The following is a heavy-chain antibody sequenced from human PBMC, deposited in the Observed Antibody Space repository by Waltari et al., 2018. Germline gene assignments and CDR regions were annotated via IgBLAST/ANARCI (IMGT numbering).Heavy chain of an antibody. J-gene: IGHJ4*02. CDR2: INPNRGGP. Sequence: QVQLVQSGAEVKKPGASVKVSCKASGYTFTGYYMHWVRQAPGQGLEWMGWINPNRGGPNYAQKFQGRVTMTRDTSISTAYMELSRLRSDDTAVYYCARAFGSTTLDYWGQGTLVTVSS. CDR1: GYTFTGYY. V-gene: IGHV1-2*02. CDR3: ARAFGSTTLDY. D-gene: IGHD2-2*01.